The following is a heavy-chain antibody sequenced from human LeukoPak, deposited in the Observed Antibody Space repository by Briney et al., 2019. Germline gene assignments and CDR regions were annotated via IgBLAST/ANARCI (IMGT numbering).Heavy chain of an antibody. Sequence: GGSLRLSCAASGFTFSDYYMSWIRQAPGKGLEWVSYISSSGSTIYYADSVKGRFTISRDNAKNSLYLQMNSLRAEDTAVYYCARDAKAVTTNHWFVPWGQGTLVTVSS. D-gene: IGHD4-11*01. CDR3: ARDAKAVTTNHWFVP. V-gene: IGHV3-11*04. CDR2: ISSSGSTI. J-gene: IGHJ5*02. CDR1: GFTFSDYY.